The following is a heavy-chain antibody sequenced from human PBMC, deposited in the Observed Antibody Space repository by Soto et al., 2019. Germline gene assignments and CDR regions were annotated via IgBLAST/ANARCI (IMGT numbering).Heavy chain of an antibody. CDR3: ASLRGRLDSDFWSGSLAEYYYYYMDV. CDR2: IIPILGIA. Sequence: ASVKVSCKASGGTFSSYTISWVRQAPGQGLEWMGRIIPILGIANYAQKFQGRVTITADKSTSTAYMELSSLRSEDTAVYYCASLRGRLDSDFWSGSLAEYYYYYMDVWGKGTTVTVSS. D-gene: IGHD3-3*01. CDR1: GGTFSSYT. J-gene: IGHJ6*03. V-gene: IGHV1-69*02.